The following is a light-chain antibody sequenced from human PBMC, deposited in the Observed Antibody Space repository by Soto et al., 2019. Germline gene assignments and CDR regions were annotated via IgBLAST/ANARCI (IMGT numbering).Light chain of an antibody. V-gene: IGKV3-11*01. CDR2: DAS. J-gene: IGKJ4*01. CDR3: QQRSNWRGT. CDR1: QSISKY. Sequence: EIVLTQSPATLSFSPGERATLSCRASQSISKYLVWYQQRPGQAPRLLIYDASTRATGIPARFSGSWSGTDFTLTISSLEPEDFAVYYCQQRSNWRGTFGGGTKVEI.